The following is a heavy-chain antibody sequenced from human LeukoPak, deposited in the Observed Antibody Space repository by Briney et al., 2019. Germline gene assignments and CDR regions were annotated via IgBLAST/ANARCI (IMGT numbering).Heavy chain of an antibody. Sequence: GGSLRLSCTASGFSFSNYSMNWVRQAPGKGLEWVSYISSSSSTIYYADSVKSRFTISRDNAKNSLYLQMNSLRDEDTAVYYCATTVTTEFDYWGQGTLVTVSS. CDR3: ATTVTTEFDY. CDR1: GFSFSNYS. V-gene: IGHV3-48*02. D-gene: IGHD4-17*01. J-gene: IGHJ4*02. CDR2: ISSSSSTI.